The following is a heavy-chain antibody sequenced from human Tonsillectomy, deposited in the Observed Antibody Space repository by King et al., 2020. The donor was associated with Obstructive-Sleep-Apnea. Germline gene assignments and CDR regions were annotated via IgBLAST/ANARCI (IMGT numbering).Heavy chain of an antibody. J-gene: IGHJ6*02. D-gene: IGHD1-7*01. CDR3: ARDRYNWNYSGGMDV. CDR2: IYYSGST. CDR1: GGSISSYY. Sequence: QLQESGPGLVKPSETLSLTCTVSGGSISSYYWSWIRQPPGKGLEWIGYIYYSGSTNYKPSLKSRVTISVDTSKNQFSRKLSSVTAADTAVYYCARDRYNWNYSGGMDVWGQGTTVTVSS. V-gene: IGHV4-59*01.